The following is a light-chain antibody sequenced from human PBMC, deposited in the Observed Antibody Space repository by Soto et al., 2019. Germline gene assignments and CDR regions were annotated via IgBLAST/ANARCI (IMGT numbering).Light chain of an antibody. J-gene: IGKJ4*01. CDR3: QQRSNWPPT. V-gene: IGKV3-11*01. Sequence: EIVLTQSQATLSFSPGERATLSCRASQSVSSYLAWYQQKPGQAPRLLIYDASNRATGIPARFSGSGSGTDFTLTISSLEPEDFAVYYCQQRSNWPPTFGGGTKVDI. CDR1: QSVSSY. CDR2: DAS.